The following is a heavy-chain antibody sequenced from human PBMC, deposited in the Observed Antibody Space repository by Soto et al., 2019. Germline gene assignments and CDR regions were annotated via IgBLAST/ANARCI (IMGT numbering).Heavy chain of an antibody. CDR2: IWYDGSNK. V-gene: IGHV3-33*01. CDR1: GFTFSRYG. CDR3: ARDAVMITFGGVDYFDY. Sequence: QVQLVESGGGVVQPGRSLRLSCAASGFTFSRYGMHWVRQAPGKGLEWVAVIWYDGSNKYYADSVKGRFTISRDNSKNTLSLQMNSLRAEDTAVYYCARDAVMITFGGVDYFDYWCQGTLVTVSS. D-gene: IGHD3-16*01. J-gene: IGHJ4*02.